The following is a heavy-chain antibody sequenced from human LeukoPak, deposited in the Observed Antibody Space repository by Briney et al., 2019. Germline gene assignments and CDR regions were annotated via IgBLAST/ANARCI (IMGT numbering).Heavy chain of an antibody. Sequence: PGGSLRLSCAASGFTVSSNYMSWVRQAPGKGLEWVSVIYTSGSTYYADSVKGRFTISGDNSQNTLDLQMNSLRTEDTAVYYCTKGLWAGVSAARDWGQGALVTVSS. D-gene: IGHD2-8*01. J-gene: IGHJ4*02. V-gene: IGHV3-66*01. CDR2: IYTSGST. CDR1: GFTVSSNY. CDR3: TKGLWAGVSAARD.